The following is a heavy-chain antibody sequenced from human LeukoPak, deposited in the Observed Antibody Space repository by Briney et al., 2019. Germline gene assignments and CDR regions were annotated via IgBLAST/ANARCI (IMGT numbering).Heavy chain of an antibody. V-gene: IGHV1-69*05. D-gene: IGHD3-10*01. J-gene: IGHJ4*02. CDR2: IIPIFGTA. Sequence: SVKVSCKASGGTFSSYAISWVRQAPGQGLEWMGRIIPIFGTANYAQKFQGRVTITTDESTSTAYMELSSLRSEDTAVYYCARESPGMVRGVNYYFDCWGQGTLVTVSS. CDR1: GGTFSSYA. CDR3: ARESPGMVRGVNYYFDC.